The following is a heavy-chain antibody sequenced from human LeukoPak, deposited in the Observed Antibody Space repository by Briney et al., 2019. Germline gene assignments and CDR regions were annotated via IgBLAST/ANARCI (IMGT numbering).Heavy chain of an antibody. CDR3: AKREPTRDYYYYYMDV. CDR2: IWYDGNNK. D-gene: IGHD1-14*01. CDR1: GFTFSSYG. V-gene: IGHV3-33*06. J-gene: IGHJ6*03. Sequence: GGSLRLSCAASGFTFSSYGMHWVRQAPGKGLEWVAVIWYDGNNKYYADSVKGRFTISRDNSKNTLFLQMNSLRAEDTAVYYCAKREPTRDYYYYYMDVWGKGTTVTVSS.